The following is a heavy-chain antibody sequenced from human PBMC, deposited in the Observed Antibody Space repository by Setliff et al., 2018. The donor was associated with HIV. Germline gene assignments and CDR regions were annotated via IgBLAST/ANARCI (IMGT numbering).Heavy chain of an antibody. CDR3: ARGRRSTSSYYYFYYMDV. V-gene: IGHV4-59*01. CDR2: IYYSGST. CDR1: GGSISSYY. Sequence: SETLSLTCTVSGGSISSYYWSWIRQPPGKGLEWIGYIYYSGSTNYNPSLKSRVTISVDTSKNQFSLKLSSVTAADTAVYYCARGRRSTSSYYYFYYMDVWGKGTTVTVSS. D-gene: IGHD2-2*01. J-gene: IGHJ6*03.